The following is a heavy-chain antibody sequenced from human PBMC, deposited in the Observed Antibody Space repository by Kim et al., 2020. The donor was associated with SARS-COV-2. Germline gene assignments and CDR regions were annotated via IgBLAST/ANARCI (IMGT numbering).Heavy chain of an antibody. J-gene: IGHJ5*02. Sequence: GGSLRLSCAASGFTFSSYGMHWVRQAPGKGLEWVAVISYDGSNKYYADSVKGRFTISRDNSKNTLYLQMNSLRAEDTAVYYCAKEPRGFSGVGLHNWGFDPWGQGTLVTVSS. CDR1: GFTFSSYG. D-gene: IGHD1-20*01. V-gene: IGHV3-30*18. CDR2: ISYDGSNK. CDR3: AKEPRGFSGVGLHNWGFDP.